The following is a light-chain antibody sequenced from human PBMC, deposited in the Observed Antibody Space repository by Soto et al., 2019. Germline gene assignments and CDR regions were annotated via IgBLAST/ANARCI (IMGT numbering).Light chain of an antibody. CDR2: AAS. V-gene: IGKV1-8*01. J-gene: IGKJ1*01. CDR3: QQYYTYPLA. CDR1: QPISTY. Sequence: AIRMTQSPSSISAFTGDRVTITCRASQPISTYLAWYQQKPGTAPTLLIYAASTLQSGVPPRFSGSGSGTDFTLTISCLQSEDFATYVCQQYYTYPLAFGQGTKVEIK.